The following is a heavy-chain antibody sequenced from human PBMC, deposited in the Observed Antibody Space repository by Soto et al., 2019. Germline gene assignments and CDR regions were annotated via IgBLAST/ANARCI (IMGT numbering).Heavy chain of an antibody. Sequence: ESLKISCKGAGYSFTSDWSGWGRQMPGKGLEWMGIIYPGDSDTRYSPSFQGQVTISADKSISTAYLQWSSLKASDTAMYYCARHYYGSGSYLGGMDVWGQGTTVTVSS. D-gene: IGHD3-10*01. CDR1: GYSFTSDW. CDR2: IYPGDSDT. J-gene: IGHJ6*02. V-gene: IGHV5-51*01. CDR3: ARHYYGSGSYLGGMDV.